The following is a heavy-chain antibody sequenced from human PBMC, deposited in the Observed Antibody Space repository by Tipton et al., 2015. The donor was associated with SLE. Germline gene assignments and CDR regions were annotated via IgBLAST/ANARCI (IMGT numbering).Heavy chain of an antibody. CDR3: ARRSIVGARGAFDI. CDR2: INHSGST. CDR1: GGSISSSSYY. D-gene: IGHD1-26*01. V-gene: IGHV4-39*07. Sequence: TLSLTCTVSGGSISSSSYYWGWIRQPPGKGLEWIGEINHSGSTNYNPSLKSRVTISVDTSRNQFSLKLSSVTAADTAVYYCARRSIVGARGAFDIWGQGTMVTVSS. J-gene: IGHJ3*02.